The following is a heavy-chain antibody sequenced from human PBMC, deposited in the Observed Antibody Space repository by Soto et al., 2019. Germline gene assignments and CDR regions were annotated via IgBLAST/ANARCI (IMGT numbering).Heavy chain of an antibody. D-gene: IGHD6-19*01. CDR3: ARERSGWPEY. CDR1: GYTFTSYD. J-gene: IGHJ4*02. V-gene: IGHV1-8*01. CDR2: MNPNSGNT. Sequence: QVQLVQSGAEVKKPGASVKVSCKASGYTFTSYDINWVRQATGQGLEWMGWMNPNSGNTGYAQKFQGRVTMTSTTSISTAYLALSSLRSADTAVYYCARERSGWPEYWGQGTLVTVSS.